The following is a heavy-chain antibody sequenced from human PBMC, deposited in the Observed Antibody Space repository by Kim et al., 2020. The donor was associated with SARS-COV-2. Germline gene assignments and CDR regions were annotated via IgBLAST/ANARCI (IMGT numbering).Heavy chain of an antibody. CDR2: ISAYNGNT. V-gene: IGHV1-18*01. CDR3: AREAYDILTGYPGYYYYGMDV. J-gene: IGHJ6*02. CDR1: GYTFTSYG. Sequence: ASVKVSCKASGYTFTSYGISWVRQAPGQGLEWMGWISAYNGNTNYAQKLQGRVTMTTDTSTSTAYMELRSLRSDDTAVYYCAREAYDILTGYPGYYYYGMDVWGQGTTVTVSS. D-gene: IGHD3-9*01.